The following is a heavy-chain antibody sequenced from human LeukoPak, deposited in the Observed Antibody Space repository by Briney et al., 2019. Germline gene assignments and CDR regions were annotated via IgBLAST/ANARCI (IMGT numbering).Heavy chain of an antibody. D-gene: IGHD3-10*01. CDR2: INHSGST. J-gene: IGHJ4*02. CDR1: GGSISSYY. CDR3: ARRHGAYGSGSYYDY. V-gene: IGHV4-34*01. Sequence: SETLSLTCTVSGGSISSYYWSWIRQPPGKGLEWIGEINHSGSTNYNPSLKSRVTISVDTSKNQFSLKLSSVTAADTAVYYCARRHGAYGSGSYYDYWGQGTLVTVSS.